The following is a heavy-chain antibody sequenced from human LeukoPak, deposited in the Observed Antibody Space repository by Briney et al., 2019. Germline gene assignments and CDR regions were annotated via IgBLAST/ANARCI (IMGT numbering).Heavy chain of an antibody. CDR1: GFTFGTYC. Sequence: PGGSLRLSCAASGFTFGTYCMTWGRQAPGKGLEWVANIKEDVSEKYYVDSVKGRFTISRHKAKKSLYLQTNSLRVEDTAIYYCARDFPDYWGQGILVTVSS. J-gene: IGHJ4*02. CDR3: ARDFPDY. CDR2: IKEDVSEK. V-gene: IGHV3-7*01.